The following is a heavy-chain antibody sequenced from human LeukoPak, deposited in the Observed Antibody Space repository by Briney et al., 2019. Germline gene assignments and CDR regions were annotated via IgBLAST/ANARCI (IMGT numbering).Heavy chain of an antibody. J-gene: IGHJ4*02. CDR2: ISPTGSTT. CDR3: ARGPNSNWSGLDF. CDR1: GLSFSGHW. Sequence: GGSLRLSCTASGLSFSGHWMHWARQLPGKGLVWVSRISPTGSTTSYADSVKGRFTVSRDNAKNTLYLQVNNLRAEDTAVYYCARGPNSNWSGLDFWGQGTLLTVSS. D-gene: IGHD6-6*01. V-gene: IGHV3-74*01.